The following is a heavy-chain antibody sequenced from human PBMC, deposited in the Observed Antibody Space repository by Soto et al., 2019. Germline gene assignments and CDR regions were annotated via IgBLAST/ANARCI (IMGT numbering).Heavy chain of an antibody. CDR2: ISTSGGSM. J-gene: IGHJ6*02. Sequence: GGSLSLSCAASGFTFSSYDMNWVRQAPGKGLEWISRISTSGGSMYYADSVRGRFTISRDNAKNSLYLQINSLTAADTAVYYCVRDNGAMDVCGQGTTVTVSS. CDR1: GFTFSSYD. D-gene: IGHD3-10*01. V-gene: IGHV3-48*03. CDR3: VRDNGAMDV.